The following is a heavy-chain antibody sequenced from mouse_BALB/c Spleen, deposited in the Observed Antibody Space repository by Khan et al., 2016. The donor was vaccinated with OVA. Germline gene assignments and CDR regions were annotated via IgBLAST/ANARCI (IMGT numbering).Heavy chain of an antibody. Sequence: QVQLQQSGAELAGPGASVKMSCKASGYTFTSYTIHWVQQRPGQGLEWIGYINPRSGYTNYNQKFKDKATLTADKSSSTAYMQLSSLTSEDSAVYYCARRTTGYAMDYWGQGTSVTVSS. V-gene: IGHV1-4*01. CDR3: ARRTTGYAMDY. D-gene: IGHD2-14*01. CDR2: INPRSGYT. J-gene: IGHJ4*01. CDR1: GYTFTSYT.